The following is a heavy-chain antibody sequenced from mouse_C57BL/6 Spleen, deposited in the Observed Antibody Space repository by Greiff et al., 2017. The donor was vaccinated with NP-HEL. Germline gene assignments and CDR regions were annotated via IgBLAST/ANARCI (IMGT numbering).Heavy chain of an antibody. CDR1: GYTFTDYY. J-gene: IGHJ1*03. V-gene: IGHV1-19*01. CDR3: ARSGGLRGYFDV. Sequence: EVQLQQSGPVLVKPGASVKMSCKASGYTFTDYYMNWVKQSHGKSLEWIGVINPYNGGTSYNQKFKGKATLTVDKSSSTAYMELNSLTSEDSAVYYGARSGGLRGYFDVWGTGTTVTVSS. D-gene: IGHD2-4*01. CDR2: INPYNGGT.